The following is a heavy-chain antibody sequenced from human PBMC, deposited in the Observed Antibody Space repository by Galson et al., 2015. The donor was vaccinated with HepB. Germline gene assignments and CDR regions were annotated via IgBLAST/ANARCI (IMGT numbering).Heavy chain of an antibody. CDR1: GGSISSGGYY. D-gene: IGHD2-21*02. CDR2: IYYSGST. Sequence: TLSLTCTVSGGSISSGGYYWSWIRQHPGKGLEWIGYIYYSGSTYYNPSLKSRVTISVDTSKNQFSLKLSSVTAADTAVYYCARRPRWPYCGGDCYPYYFDYWGQGTLVTVSS. CDR3: ARRPRWPYCGGDCYPYYFDY. J-gene: IGHJ4*02. V-gene: IGHV4-31*03.